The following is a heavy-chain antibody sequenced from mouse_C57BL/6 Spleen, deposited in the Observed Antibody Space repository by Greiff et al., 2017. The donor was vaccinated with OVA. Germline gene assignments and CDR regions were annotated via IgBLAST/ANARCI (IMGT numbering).Heavy chain of an antibody. D-gene: IGHD1-1*01. CDR3: ARAYYGSSYGYFDV. J-gene: IGHJ1*03. V-gene: IGHV1-69*01. CDR1: GYTFTSYW. CDR2: IDPSDSST. Sequence: VQLQQPGAELVMPGASVKLSCKASGYTFTSYWMHWVKQRPGQGLEWIGEIDPSDSSTNYNQKFKGKSTLTVDKSSSTAYMQLSSLTSEDSAVYYCARAYYGSSYGYFDVWGTGTTVTVSS.